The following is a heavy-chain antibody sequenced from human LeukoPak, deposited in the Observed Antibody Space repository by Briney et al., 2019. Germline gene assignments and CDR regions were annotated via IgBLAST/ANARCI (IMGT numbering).Heavy chain of an antibody. V-gene: IGHV3-23*01. CDR1: GITFSSHA. J-gene: IGHJ4*02. Sequence: GGSLRLSCATSGITFSSHAMSWVRQAPGKGLEWVSLISGSGGHTYYGDSVKGRFTISRDNSKNTFYLQMNSLRADDTAVYYCAKDRAPIAARPDGGFDYWGQGTLVTVSS. CDR2: ISGSGGHT. D-gene: IGHD6-6*01. CDR3: AKDRAPIAARPDGGFDY.